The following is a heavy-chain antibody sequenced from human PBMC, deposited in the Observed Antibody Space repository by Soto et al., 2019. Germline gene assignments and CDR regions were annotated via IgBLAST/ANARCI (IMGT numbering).Heavy chain of an antibody. CDR3: ARSSYSTGGYYSDY. D-gene: IGHD3-10*01. V-gene: IGHV5-51*01. J-gene: IGHJ4*02. CDR1: GYTFTNYW. Sequence: PGESLKISRKASGYTFTNYWIAWVRQMSGKGLEWVVGIYPDDADTTYGPTFQGQVTISADKSLNTAYLQWSSLEVSDTAMYFCARSSYSTGGYYSDYWGQGTPVTVSS. CDR2: IYPDDADT.